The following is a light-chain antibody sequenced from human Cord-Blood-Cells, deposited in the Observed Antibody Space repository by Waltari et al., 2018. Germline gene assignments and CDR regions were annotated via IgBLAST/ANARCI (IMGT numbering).Light chain of an antibody. Sequence: QSALTQPASVSGSPGQSITIPCTGTSSDVGGYNYVSWYQQHPGKAPKLMIYEVSNWPSGVSNRFSGSKSGNTASLTISGLQAEDEADYYCSSYTSSSTLVFGGGTKLTVL. V-gene: IGLV2-14*01. CDR2: EVS. CDR3: SSYTSSSTLV. CDR1: SSDVGGYNY. J-gene: IGLJ2*01.